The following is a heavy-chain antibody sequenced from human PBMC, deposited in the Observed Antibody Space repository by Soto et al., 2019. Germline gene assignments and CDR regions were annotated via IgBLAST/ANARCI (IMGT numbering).Heavy chain of an antibody. CDR2: IHHTGSA. CDR3: AREVIAPQPGAEGFDI. Sequence: QVRLQESGPGLVKPSQTLSLTCTVSGGSIISGNYFWSWVRQTPGKGLEWIAYIHHTGSAHYNPSLESRVAMSIDTSENQFSLRLTSVTAADTAVYYWAREVIAPQPGAEGFDIWGQGTMVTVSS. CDR1: GGSIISGNYF. D-gene: IGHD1-26*01. J-gene: IGHJ3*02. V-gene: IGHV4-30-4*01.